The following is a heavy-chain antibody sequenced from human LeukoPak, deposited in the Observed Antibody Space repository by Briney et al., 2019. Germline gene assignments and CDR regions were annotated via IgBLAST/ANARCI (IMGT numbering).Heavy chain of an antibody. CDR3: ARDSSGWYAGGY. V-gene: IGHV1-18*01. J-gene: IGHJ4*02. CDR1: GYTFTSYG. D-gene: IGHD6-19*01. CDR2: ISAYNGNT. Sequence: ASVKVSCKASGYTFTSYGISWVRQAPGQGLEWTGWISAYNGNTNYAQKLQGRVTMTTDTSTSTAYMELRSLRSDDTAVYYCARDSSGWYAGGYWGQGTLVTVSS.